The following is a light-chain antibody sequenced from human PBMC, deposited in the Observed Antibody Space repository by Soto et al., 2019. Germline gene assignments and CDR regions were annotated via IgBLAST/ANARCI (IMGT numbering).Light chain of an antibody. V-gene: IGKV3-20*01. Sequence: EIVLTQSPGTLSLSPGEGGTLSCRASQSVRSSYLAWYQQKPGQAPRLLIYDASSRATGIPDRFSGSGSGTDFTLTISRLEPEDFAVYYCQQYGSSPQTVGQGTKVEIK. CDR2: DAS. CDR3: QQYGSSPQT. CDR1: QSVRSSY. J-gene: IGKJ1*01.